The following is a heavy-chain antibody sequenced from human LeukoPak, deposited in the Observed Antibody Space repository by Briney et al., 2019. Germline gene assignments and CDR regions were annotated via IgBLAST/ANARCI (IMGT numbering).Heavy chain of an antibody. CDR3: ARVRSLAHIVGV. V-gene: IGHV4-34*01. CDR1: GGSFSGYY. J-gene: IGHJ6*02. D-gene: IGHD2-21*01. CDR2: INHSGST. Sequence: PSETLSLTCAVYGGSFSGYYWSWIRQPPGKGLEWIGEINHSGSTSYNPSLKSRVTISVDTSKNQFSLKLRSVTAADTAVYYCARVRSLAHIVGVWGQGATVTVSS.